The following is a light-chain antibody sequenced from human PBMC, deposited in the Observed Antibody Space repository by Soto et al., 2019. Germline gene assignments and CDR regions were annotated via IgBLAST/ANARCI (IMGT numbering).Light chain of an antibody. V-gene: IGKV3D-20*02. CDR1: QSVSSSY. J-gene: IGKJ4*01. Sequence: IVLTQSPGTLSLSPGERATLSCRSSQSVSSSYLAWYQQKPGQAPRLLIYGASSRATGIPDRFSGSGSGTDFTLTISRLEPEDFAVYYCQQRSNWPLTFGGGTKVDI. CDR3: QQRSNWPLT. CDR2: GAS.